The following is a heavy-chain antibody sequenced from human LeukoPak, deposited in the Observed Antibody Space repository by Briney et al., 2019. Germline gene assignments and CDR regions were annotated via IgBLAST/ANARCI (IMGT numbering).Heavy chain of an antibody. Sequence: GGSLRLSCAAAGFTFSRYWMNWYRQAPGKGLEWVGNINQDAREINYVDSVRGRFTISRDNAKNSLHLQMNSLRAEDTAVYYCATDRDNSDWQKRFDSWGQGTLVTVSS. CDR1: GFTFSRYW. CDR3: ATDRDNSDWQKRFDS. J-gene: IGHJ4*02. V-gene: IGHV3-7*01. CDR2: INQDAREI. D-gene: IGHD2-21*02.